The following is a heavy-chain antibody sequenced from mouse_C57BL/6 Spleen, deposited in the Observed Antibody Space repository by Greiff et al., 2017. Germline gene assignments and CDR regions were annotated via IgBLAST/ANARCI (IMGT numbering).Heavy chain of an antibody. Sequence: EVQLHPSVAELVRPGASVKLSCTASGFNITNTYMHWVKQRPEQGLAWIGRIDPAHGNTKSAPKFQGTATLPADTSSNTAYLQLISLTSEDTAIYDCARSGDYGAGFAYGGQGTLVTVSA. D-gene: IGHD2-4*01. CDR3: ARSGDYGAGFAY. CDR2: IDPAHGNT. V-gene: IGHV14-3*01. CDR1: GFNITNTY. J-gene: IGHJ3*01.